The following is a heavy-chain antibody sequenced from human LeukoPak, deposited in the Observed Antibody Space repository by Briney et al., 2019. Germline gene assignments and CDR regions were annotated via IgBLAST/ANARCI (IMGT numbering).Heavy chain of an antibody. Sequence: ASVKVSCKASGYTFTSYGISWVRQAPGQGLEWMGWISAYNGNTNYAQKLQGRVTMTRDTSTSTVYMELSSLRSEDTAVYYCARGGIAAAPTYYFDYWGQGTLVTVSS. CDR2: ISAYNGNT. V-gene: IGHV1-18*04. J-gene: IGHJ4*02. CDR1: GYTFTSYG. D-gene: IGHD6-13*01. CDR3: ARGGIAAAPTYYFDY.